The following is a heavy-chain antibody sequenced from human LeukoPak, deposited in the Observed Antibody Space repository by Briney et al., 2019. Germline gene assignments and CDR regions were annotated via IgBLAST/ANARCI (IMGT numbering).Heavy chain of an antibody. CDR1: GYTFTSYY. J-gene: IGHJ4*02. CDR2: INPSGGST. CDR3: ARTTPTGGYSSSGNFDY. V-gene: IGHV1-46*01. D-gene: IGHD6-13*01. Sequence: GASVKVSCKASGYTFTSYYMHWVRQAPGQGPEWMGIINPSGGSTSYAQKFQGRVTMTRDTSTSTAYMELRSLRSDDTAVYYCARTTPTGGYSSSGNFDYWGQGTLVTVSS.